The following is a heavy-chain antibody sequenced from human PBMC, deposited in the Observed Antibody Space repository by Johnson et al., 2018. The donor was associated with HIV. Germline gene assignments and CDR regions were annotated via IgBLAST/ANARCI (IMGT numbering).Heavy chain of an antibody. J-gene: IGHJ3*02. V-gene: IGHV3-30-3*01. CDR2: ISYDGSNK. CDR1: GFTFRSYA. D-gene: IGHD3-22*01. Sequence: VQLVESGGGLVQPGGSLRLSCAASGFTFRSYAMHWVRQAPGKGLEWVAVISYDGSNKYYADSVKGRFTISRDNSKNTVYLQMNSLRAEDTAVYYCARDYYDSSGYHHAFDIWGQGTMVTVSS. CDR3: ARDYYDSSGYHHAFDI.